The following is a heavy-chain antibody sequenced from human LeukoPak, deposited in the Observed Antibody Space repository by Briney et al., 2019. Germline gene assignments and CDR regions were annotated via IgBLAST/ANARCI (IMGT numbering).Heavy chain of an antibody. Sequence: PGGSLRLSCAASGFTFSSYGMHWVRQAPGKGLEWVAVISYDGSNKYYADSVKGRFTISRDNSKNTLYLQMNSLRAEDTAVYYCAKGRGSSATLDYWGQGTLVTVSS. CDR3: AKGRGSSATLDY. V-gene: IGHV3-30*18. J-gene: IGHJ4*02. D-gene: IGHD6-6*01. CDR1: GFTFSSYG. CDR2: ISYDGSNK.